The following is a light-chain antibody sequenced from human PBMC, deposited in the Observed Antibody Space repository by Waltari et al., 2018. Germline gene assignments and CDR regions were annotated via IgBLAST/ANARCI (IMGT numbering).Light chain of an antibody. CDR2: HTS. Sequence: EIVLTQSPGTRPLSPGERAPLPCSASQGVGQYLAWYQQRPGQAPRLLLYHTSIRATGIPDRFSGSGYGTDFSLTISRLEPEDFAVYYCQKYDFLPATFGQGTTVEIK. CDR3: QKYDFLPAT. CDR1: QGVGQY. V-gene: IGKV3-20*01. J-gene: IGKJ1*01.